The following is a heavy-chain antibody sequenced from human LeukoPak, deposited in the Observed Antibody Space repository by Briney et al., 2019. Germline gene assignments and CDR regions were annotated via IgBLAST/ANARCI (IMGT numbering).Heavy chain of an antibody. J-gene: IGHJ4*02. D-gene: IGHD1-26*01. Sequence: GGSLRLSCAASGFTFSSYGMHWVRQAPGKGLEWVAFIRYDGSNKYYADSVKGRFTISRDNSKNTLYLQMNSLRAEDTAVYYCAKDLKSPRYSGSYHTKTEVNFDYWGQGTLVTVSS. CDR3: AKDLKSPRYSGSYHTKTEVNFDY. CDR2: IRYDGSNK. V-gene: IGHV3-30*02. CDR1: GFTFSSYG.